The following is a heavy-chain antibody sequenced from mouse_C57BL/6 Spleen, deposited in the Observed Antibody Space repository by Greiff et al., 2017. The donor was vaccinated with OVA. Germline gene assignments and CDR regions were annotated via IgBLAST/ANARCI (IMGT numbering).Heavy chain of an antibody. V-gene: IGHV1-82*01. CDR3: AIIYYGNYEGFDY. CDR1: GYAFSSSW. D-gene: IGHD2-1*01. CDR2: IYPGDGDT. Sequence: QVQLQQSGPELVKPGASVKISCKASGYAFSSSWMNWVKQRPGKGLEWIGRIYPGDGDTNYNGKFKGKATLTADKSSSTAYMQLSSLTSEDSAVDFGAIIYYGNYEGFDYWGQGTTLTVSS. J-gene: IGHJ2*01.